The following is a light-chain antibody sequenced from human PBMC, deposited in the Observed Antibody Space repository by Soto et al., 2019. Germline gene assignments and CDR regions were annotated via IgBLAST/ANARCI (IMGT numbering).Light chain of an antibody. J-gene: IGKJ1*01. CDR1: QSVGSD. V-gene: IGKV3-15*01. CDR3: QQYNNWPRT. CDR2: GAT. Sequence: EIVLTQSPGTLSLSPGERATLSCRASQSVGSDLAWYQQKPGQAPRLVIHGATTRATGIPARFSGSGSGTEFTLTISSLQSEDFAVYYCQQYNNWPRTFGQGTKVDIK.